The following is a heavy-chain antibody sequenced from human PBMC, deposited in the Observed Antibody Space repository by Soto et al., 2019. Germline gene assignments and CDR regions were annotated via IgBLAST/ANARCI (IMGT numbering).Heavy chain of an antibody. J-gene: IGHJ3*02. CDR1: GFDFRSYE. V-gene: IGHV3-48*03. Sequence: QPVGSLRLACVASGFDFRSYEMNWVRQAPGKGLEWVSNIRANDESIYYADSVKGRVSVSRDNAKNSLFLEMNSLRVDDTAVYYCARESLRDAIDIWGQGTMVTVSS. CDR3: ARESLRDAIDI. CDR2: IRANDESI.